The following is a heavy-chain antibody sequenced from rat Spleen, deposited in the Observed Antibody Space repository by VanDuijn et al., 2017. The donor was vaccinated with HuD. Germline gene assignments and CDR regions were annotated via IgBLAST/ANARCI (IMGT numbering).Heavy chain of an antibody. CDR3: AKDWSYNSGFDY. CDR2: IWNTGGT. V-gene: IGHV2-41*01. CDR1: GFSLTSFN. Sequence: VQLKESGPGLVQPSQTLSLTCTVAGFSLTSFNVHRVRQPPGKGLEWMGVIWNTGGTRYNSALKSRLSINKDTSKSQVFLKMNSLQTEETATYFCAKDWSYNSGFDYWGQGVMVTVSS. J-gene: IGHJ2*01. D-gene: IGHD4-3*01.